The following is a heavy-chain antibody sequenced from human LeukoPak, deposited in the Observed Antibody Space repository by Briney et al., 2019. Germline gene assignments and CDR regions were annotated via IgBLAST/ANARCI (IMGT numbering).Heavy chain of an antibody. CDR1: GFSLSNSA. Sequence: PGGSLRLSCAASGFSLSNSAMNWVRQAPGKGLEWLSLIVASSGSTFYADSVKGRFIISRDNSKNTLYLQMHSLRADDTAVYYCAKGAYDYIEMGYSDYWGQGTLVTVSS. D-gene: IGHD5-12*01. V-gene: IGHV3-23*01. CDR2: IVASSGST. J-gene: IGHJ4*02. CDR3: AKGAYDYIEMGYSDY.